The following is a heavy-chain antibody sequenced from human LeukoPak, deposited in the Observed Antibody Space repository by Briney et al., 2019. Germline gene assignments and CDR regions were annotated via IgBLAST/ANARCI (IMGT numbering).Heavy chain of an antibody. D-gene: IGHD2-15*01. Sequence: PGGSLRLSCAVSGLTFSDYYMSWTRPAPGKGPELVSYISPSGSSIFYVDSVKGRFTISRDNAKNSLYLQMNSLRAEDTAVYYCARDKYCSNSYCPASWFDPWGQGTLVTVSS. J-gene: IGHJ5*02. CDR3: ARDKYCSNSYCPASWFDP. CDR1: GLTFSDYY. V-gene: IGHV3-11*04. CDR2: ISPSGSSI.